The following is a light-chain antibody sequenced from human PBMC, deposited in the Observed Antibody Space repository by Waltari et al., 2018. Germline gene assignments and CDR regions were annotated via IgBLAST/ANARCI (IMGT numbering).Light chain of an antibody. V-gene: IGLV1-40*01. CDR3: QSFDGRRTL. Sequence: QSVLTQPPSVSAAPGRRVTISCTGGISNIGAGYDVHWYQQLPETSPKLLIYGNNNRPSGVPDRFSASRSGTSASLAITGLQAEDEADYYCQSFDGRRTLFGGGTKLTVL. J-gene: IGLJ2*01. CDR1: ISNIGAGYD. CDR2: GNN.